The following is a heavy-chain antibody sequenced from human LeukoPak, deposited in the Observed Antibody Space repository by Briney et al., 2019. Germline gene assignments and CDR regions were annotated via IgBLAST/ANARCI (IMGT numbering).Heavy chain of an antibody. CDR1: GFTFATYV. D-gene: IGHD5-24*01. CDR2: VGGDGRVT. Sequence: GGSLRLSCAASGFTFATYVMTWVRQAPGKGLEWVSSVGGDGRVTYYADSVKGRFNISRDNSKNTIFLQMNSLRVEDTAVCYCAKGISADGYNFERGADYWGQGAQVIVSS. V-gene: IGHV3-23*01. CDR3: AKGISADGYNFERGADY. J-gene: IGHJ4*02.